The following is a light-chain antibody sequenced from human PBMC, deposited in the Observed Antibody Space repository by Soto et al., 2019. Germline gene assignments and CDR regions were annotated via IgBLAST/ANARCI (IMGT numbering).Light chain of an antibody. CDR3: ASYTTTGTVL. CDR1: SSDIGGYNS. V-gene: IGLV2-14*01. CDR2: EVS. Sequence: QSVLTQPASVSGSPGQSITISCTGTSSDIGGYNSVSWFQQHPGTAPKLMIYEVSNRPSGISNRFSGSKFDNAASLTISGLQAEDEADYYCASYTTTGTVLFGAGTKLTVL. J-gene: IGLJ2*01.